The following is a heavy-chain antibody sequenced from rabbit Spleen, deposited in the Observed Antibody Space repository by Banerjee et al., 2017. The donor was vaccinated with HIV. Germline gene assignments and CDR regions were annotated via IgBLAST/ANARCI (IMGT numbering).Heavy chain of an antibody. Sequence: QSLEESGGDLVKPGASLTLTCTASGVSFSSSSYMCWVRQAPGKGLEWIACIDSGSSGFTYFATWAKGRFTCSKTSSTTVTLLMTRLTAADTATYFCARDTSSSFSSYGMDLWGPGTLVTVS. CDR1: GVSFSSSSY. V-gene: IGHV1S40*01. CDR3: ARDTSSSFSSYGMDL. D-gene: IGHD1-1*01. CDR2: IDSGSSGFT. J-gene: IGHJ6*01.